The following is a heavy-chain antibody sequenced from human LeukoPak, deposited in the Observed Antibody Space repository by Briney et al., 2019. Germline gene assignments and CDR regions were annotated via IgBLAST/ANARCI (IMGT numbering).Heavy chain of an antibody. CDR3: ARDGPVPAAIQTWFDP. V-gene: IGHV1-3*01. Sequence: ASVKVSCKASGYTFTSYGISWVRQAPGQRLEWMGWINAGNGNTKYSQKFQGRVTITRDTSASTAYMELSSLRSEDTAVYYCARDGPVPAAIQTWFDPWGQGTLVTVSS. CDR1: GYTFTSYG. CDR2: INAGNGNT. D-gene: IGHD2-2*02. J-gene: IGHJ5*02.